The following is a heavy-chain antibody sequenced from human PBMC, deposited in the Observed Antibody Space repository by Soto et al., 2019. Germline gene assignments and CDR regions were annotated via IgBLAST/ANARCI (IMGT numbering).Heavy chain of an antibody. Sequence: QVQLVESGGGVVQPGRSLRLSCAASGFTFSSYGMHWVRQAPGKGLEWVAVIWYDGSNKYYADSVKGRFTISRDNSKNTLYLQMNSLRAEDTAVYYCARGIPMNSMDGWGNYFDYWGQGTLVTVSS. V-gene: IGHV3-33*01. CDR3: ARGIPMNSMDGWGNYFDY. J-gene: IGHJ4*02. D-gene: IGHD6-19*01. CDR2: IWYDGSNK. CDR1: GFTFSSYG.